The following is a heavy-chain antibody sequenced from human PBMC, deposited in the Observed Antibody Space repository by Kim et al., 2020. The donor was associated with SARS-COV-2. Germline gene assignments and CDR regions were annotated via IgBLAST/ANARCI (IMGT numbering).Heavy chain of an antibody. CDR2: IFSGGST. D-gene: IGHD6-19*01. V-gene: IGHV3-66*01. Sequence: GGSLRLSCAASGFTVSSNYMSWVRQAPGKGLEWVSIIFSGGSTYYADSVKGRFIISRDNSRTTLYLQMNSLRVEDTAVYFCARGGYGSGRVVYYFDYWGQGNLVTVSS. J-gene: IGHJ4*02. CDR1: GFTVSSNY. CDR3: ARGGYGSGRVVYYFDY.